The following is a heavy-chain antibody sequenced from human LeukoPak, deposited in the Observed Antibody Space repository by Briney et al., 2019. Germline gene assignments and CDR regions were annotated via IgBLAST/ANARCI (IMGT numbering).Heavy chain of an antibody. CDR2: IYYSGST. D-gene: IGHD6-19*01. V-gene: IGHV4-30-4*08. J-gene: IGHJ3*02. CDR3: ARTQEQWLTSVFELAFDI. CDR1: GGSISSGDYY. Sequence: SETLSLTCTVSGGSISSGDYYWSWIRQPPGKGLEWIGYIYYSGSTYYNPSLKSRVTISVDTSKNQFSLKLSSVTAADTAVYYCARTQEQWLTSVFELAFDIWGQGAMVTVSS.